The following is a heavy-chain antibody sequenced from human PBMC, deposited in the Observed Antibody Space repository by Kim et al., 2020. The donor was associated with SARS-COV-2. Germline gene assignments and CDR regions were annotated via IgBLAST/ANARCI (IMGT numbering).Heavy chain of an antibody. J-gene: IGHJ4*02. CDR3: GRDPPGGGHFLDY. CDR1: GFSFNVYN. CDR2: ISNDGNDK. V-gene: IGHV3-30-3*01. Sequence: GGSLRLSCSGSGFSFNVYNLHWVRQAPGKGLEWVAFISNDGNDKNYAESVKGRFTISRDNSKNTLHLQMNSLRPEDTAVYSCGRDPPGGGHFLDYWGQGT. D-gene: IGHD3-10*01.